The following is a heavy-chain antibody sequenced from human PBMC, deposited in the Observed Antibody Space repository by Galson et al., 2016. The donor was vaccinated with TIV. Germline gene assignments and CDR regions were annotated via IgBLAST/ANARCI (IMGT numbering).Heavy chain of an antibody. V-gene: IGHV3-9*01. CDR3: AKSDTIFGVVIGYDAFDV. CDR1: GFTFDDYA. CDR2: ISWSSDSI. J-gene: IGHJ3*01. Sequence: SLRLSCAASGFTFDDYAMYWVRQAPGKGLEWVSGISWSSDSIGYADSVKGRFTISRDNGKNSLYLEMNSLREEDKAVYYCAKSDTIFGVVIGYDAFDVWGQGTLVTVAS. D-gene: IGHD3-3*01.